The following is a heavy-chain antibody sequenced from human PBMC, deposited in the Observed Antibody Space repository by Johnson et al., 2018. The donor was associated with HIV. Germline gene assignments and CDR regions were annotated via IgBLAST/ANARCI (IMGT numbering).Heavy chain of an antibody. V-gene: IGHV3-53*01. D-gene: IGHD2-8*01. CDR2: IYSVGST. CDR3: LIRDAFDI. J-gene: IGHJ3*02. CDR1: GFTVSSHY. Sequence: VQLVESGGGLIQPGGSLRLSCAASGFTVSSHYMSWVRQAPGKGLEWVSVIYSVGSTYYADSVKGRFTISRDNSKNTLYLQMNSLRAEDTAVYYCLIRDAFDIWGQGTMVTVSS.